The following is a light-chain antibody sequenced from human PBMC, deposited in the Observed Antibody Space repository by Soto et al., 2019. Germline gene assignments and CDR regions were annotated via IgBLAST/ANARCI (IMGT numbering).Light chain of an antibody. V-gene: IGLV2-11*01. CDR2: AVR. J-gene: IGLJ3*02. CDR1: NSDVGGYNF. Sequence: QSALTQPHSVSGSPGQSVTISCTGTNSDVGGYNFVSWYQQLPGKAPKLIISAVRQRPSGVPDRFSGSKSGNTASLTISGLQADDEADYFCFSYTANDNWVFGGGTQLTVL. CDR3: FSYTANDNWV.